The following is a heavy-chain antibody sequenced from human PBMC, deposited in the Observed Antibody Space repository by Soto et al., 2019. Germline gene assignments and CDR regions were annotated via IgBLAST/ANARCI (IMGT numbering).Heavy chain of an antibody. CDR2: IIPIFGTA. D-gene: IGHD2-2*01. Sequence: QVQLVQSGAEVKKPGSSVKVSCKASGGTFNNYVINWVPQAPGQGLEWMGGIIPIFGTANYAQKFQGRVTITADKSTSTAYMELNSLRSEDTAVYYCAGRCDSTSCLAHFDYWGQGTLVTVSS. CDR1: GGTFNNYV. J-gene: IGHJ4*02. CDR3: AGRCDSTSCLAHFDY. V-gene: IGHV1-69*06.